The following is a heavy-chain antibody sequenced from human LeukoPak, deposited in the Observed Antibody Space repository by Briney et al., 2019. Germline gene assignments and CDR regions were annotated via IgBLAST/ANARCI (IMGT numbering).Heavy chain of an antibody. D-gene: IGHD3-22*01. Sequence: SETLSLTCAVYGGPFTGYYWSWIRQSPDKGLEWIGEINHRGSTNYNSSLKSRPTISADTSKNQFSLHLSSVTAADTAVYYCAKVYSSSPQDAFDVWGQGTMVTVSS. CDR1: GGPFTGYY. CDR2: INHRGST. V-gene: IGHV4-34*01. J-gene: IGHJ3*01. CDR3: AKVYSSSPQDAFDV.